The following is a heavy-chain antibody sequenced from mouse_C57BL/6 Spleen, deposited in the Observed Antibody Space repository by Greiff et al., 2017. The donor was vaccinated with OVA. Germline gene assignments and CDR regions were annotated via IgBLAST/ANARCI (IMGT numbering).Heavy chain of an antibody. CDR2: SDPSDSYT. V-gene: IGHV1-50*01. CDR3: ARRGYDYEGYWYFDV. CDR1: GYTFTSYW. Sequence: QVQLQQPGAELVKPGASVKLSCKASGYTFTSYWMQWGKQRPGQGLEWIGESDPSDSYTNYNQKFQGNATLTVDTSSSTAYMQLSSLTSEDSAVYYCARRGYDYEGYWYFDVWGTGTTVTVSS. J-gene: IGHJ1*03. D-gene: IGHD2-4*01.